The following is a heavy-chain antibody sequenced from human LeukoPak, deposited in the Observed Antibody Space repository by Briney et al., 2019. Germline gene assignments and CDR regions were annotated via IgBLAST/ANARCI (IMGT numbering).Heavy chain of an antibody. D-gene: IGHD6-6*01. V-gene: IGHV3-7*01. Sequence: GGSLRLSCAASGFTFSSYWMSWVRQAPGKGLEGVANIKQDGSEKDYVDSVKGRFTISRDNAKNSLYLQMNSLRAEDTAVYYCARRARGVVSARPNYYYYYMDVWGKGTTVTVSS. CDR3: ARRARGVVSARPNYYYYYMDV. CDR1: GFTFSSYW. J-gene: IGHJ6*03. CDR2: IKQDGSEK.